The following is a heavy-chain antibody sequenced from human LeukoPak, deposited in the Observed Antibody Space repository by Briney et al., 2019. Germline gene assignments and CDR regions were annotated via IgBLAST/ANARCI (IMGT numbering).Heavy chain of an antibody. Sequence: PSETLSLTCAVYGGSLSGYYWSWIRQPPGKGLEWIGEINHSGSTNYNPSLKSRVTISVDTSKNQFSLKLSSVTAADTAVYYCARGRGYYYGSGSYFGLDYYYYGMDVWGQGTTVTVSS. D-gene: IGHD3-10*01. V-gene: IGHV4-34*01. CDR3: ARGRGYYYGSGSYFGLDYYYYGMDV. J-gene: IGHJ6*02. CDR2: INHSGST. CDR1: GGSLSGYY.